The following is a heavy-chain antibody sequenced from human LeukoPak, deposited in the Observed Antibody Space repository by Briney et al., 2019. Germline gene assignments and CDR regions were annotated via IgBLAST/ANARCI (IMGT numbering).Heavy chain of an antibody. CDR1: GGSLSSGGSY. V-gene: IGHV4-31*03. Sequence: PSQTLSLTCTVSGGSLSSGGSYWSWIRQHPGTGLEWIGYISYSGSTYYNPSLKSRVTISVDTSKNQFSLKLSSVTAADTAVYYCARVSCSSTSCKRYYYYGMDVWGKGTTVTVSS. CDR2: ISYSGST. J-gene: IGHJ6*04. CDR3: ARVSCSSTSCKRYYYYGMDV. D-gene: IGHD2-2*01.